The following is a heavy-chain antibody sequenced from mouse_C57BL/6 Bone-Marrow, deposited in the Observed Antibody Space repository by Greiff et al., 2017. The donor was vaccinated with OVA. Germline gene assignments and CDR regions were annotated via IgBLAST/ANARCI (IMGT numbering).Heavy chain of an antibody. V-gene: IGHV1-69*01. CDR2: IDPSDSYT. CDR3: AREAPDYYAMDY. Sequence: VQLQQPGAELVMPGASVKLSCKASGYTFTSYWMHWVKQRPGQGLEWIGEIDPSDSYTNYNQKFKGKSTLTVDKSSSTAYMQLSSLTSEGSAVYYCAREAPDYYAMDYWGQGTSVTVSS. CDR1: GYTFTSYW. J-gene: IGHJ4*01.